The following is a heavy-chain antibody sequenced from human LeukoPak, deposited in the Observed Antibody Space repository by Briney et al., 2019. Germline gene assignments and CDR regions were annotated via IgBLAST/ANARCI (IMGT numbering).Heavy chain of an antibody. D-gene: IGHD4-23*01. CDR2: IRASGDGT. CDR3: VRGGWELDY. V-gene: IGHV3-23*01. Sequence: PGGSLRLSCAASGFTFSNYAMMWVRQAPGKGLEWVSAIRASGDGTHYADSVKGRFTISKDDGKNSLYLQMNSLRVEDTAVYYCVRGGWELDYWGQGTLVTVSS. CDR1: GFTFSNYA. J-gene: IGHJ4*02.